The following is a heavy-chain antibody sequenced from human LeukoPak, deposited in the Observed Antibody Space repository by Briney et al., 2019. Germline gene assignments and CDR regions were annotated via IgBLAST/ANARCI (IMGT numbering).Heavy chain of an antibody. CDR2: IYYSGTT. D-gene: IGHD6-13*01. CDR3: ARGVYIAAAQYAY. CDR1: GGSISSYY. J-gene: IGHJ4*02. Sequence: SETLSLTCTVSGGSISSYYWSWIRQPPGKGLEWIGYIYYSGTTNYNLSLKSRVTISVDTSKNQFSLKLSSVTAADTAVYYCARGVYIAAAQYAYWGQGTLVTVSS. V-gene: IGHV4-59*01.